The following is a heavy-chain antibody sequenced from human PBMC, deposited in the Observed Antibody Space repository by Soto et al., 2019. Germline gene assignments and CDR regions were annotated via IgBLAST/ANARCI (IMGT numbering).Heavy chain of an antibody. J-gene: IGHJ6*02. CDR3: ARDLRALLNYDFWSGYSYYYYYYGMDV. Sequence: VASVKVSCKASGYTFTSYAMHWVRQAPGQRLEWMGWINAGNGNTKYSQKFQGRVTITRDTSASTAYMELSSLRSEDTAVYYCARDLRALLNYDFWSGYSYYYYYYGMDVWGQGTTVTVSS. D-gene: IGHD3-3*01. V-gene: IGHV1-3*01. CDR1: GYTFTSYA. CDR2: INAGNGNT.